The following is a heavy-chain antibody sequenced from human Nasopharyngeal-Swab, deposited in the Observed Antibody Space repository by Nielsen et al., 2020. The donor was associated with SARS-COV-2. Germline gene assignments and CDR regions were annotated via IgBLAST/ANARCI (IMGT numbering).Heavy chain of an antibody. CDR3: ARDLTGHDAFDI. D-gene: IGHD1-14*01. CDR1: GFTFSSYS. CDR2: ISSSGSTI. V-gene: IGHV3-48*04. Sequence: GESLKISCAASGFTFSSYSMNWVRQAPGKGLEWVSYISSSGSTIYYADSVKGRFTISRDNAKNSLYLQMNSLRAEDTAVYYCARDLTGHDAFDIWGQGTMVTVSS. J-gene: IGHJ3*02.